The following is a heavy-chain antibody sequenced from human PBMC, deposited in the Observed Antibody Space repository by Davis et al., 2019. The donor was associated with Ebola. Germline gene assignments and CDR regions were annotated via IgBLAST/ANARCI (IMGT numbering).Heavy chain of an antibody. V-gene: IGHV4-59*01. CDR2: IYYSGSN. D-gene: IGHD3-3*01. CDR3: ARGMGEWLFYGMDV. CDR1: GGSISSYY. J-gene: IGHJ6*02. Sequence: SETLSLTCTVSGGSISSYYWSWIRQPPGKGLEWIGYIYYSGSNNYNPSLKSRVTISVDTSKNQFSLKLSSVTAADTAVYYCARGMGEWLFYGMDVWGQGTTVTVSS.